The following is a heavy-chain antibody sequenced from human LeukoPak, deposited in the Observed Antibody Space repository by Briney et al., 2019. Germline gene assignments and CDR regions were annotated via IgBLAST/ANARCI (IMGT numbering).Heavy chain of an antibody. CDR2: IRYDGSNK. D-gene: IGHD1-26*01. V-gene: IGHV3-30*02. CDR3: ATDSGSYGYYYYYMDV. Sequence: GGSLRLSCAASGFTFSSYGMHWVRQAPGKGLEWLAFIRYDGSNKYYADSVKGRFTISRDNSKNTLYLQMNSLRAEDTAVYYCATDSGSYGYYYYYMDVWGKGTTVTVSS. J-gene: IGHJ6*03. CDR1: GFTFSSYG.